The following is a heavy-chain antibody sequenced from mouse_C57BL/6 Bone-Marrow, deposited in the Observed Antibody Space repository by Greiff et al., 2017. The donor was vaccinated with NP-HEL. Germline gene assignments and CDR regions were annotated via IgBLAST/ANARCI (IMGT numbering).Heavy chain of an antibody. CDR1: GYTFTDYY. V-gene: IGHV1-26*01. CDR3: ARKGSVVDY. Sequence: EVQLQQSGPELVKPGASVKISCKASGYTFTDYYMNWVKQSHGKSLEWIGDINPNNGGTIYNQKFKGKATLTVDKSSSTAYMELRSLTSEDTAVYYCARKGSVVDYWGQGTTLTVSS. D-gene: IGHD1-1*01. J-gene: IGHJ2*01. CDR2: INPNNGGT.